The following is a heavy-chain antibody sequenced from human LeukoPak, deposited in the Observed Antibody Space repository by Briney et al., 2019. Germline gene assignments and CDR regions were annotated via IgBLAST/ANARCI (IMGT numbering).Heavy chain of an antibody. Sequence: LSLTCAVYGGSFRGYYWSWIRQPPGKGLEWVSYISSSGSTIYYADSVKGRFTIPRDNAKNSLYLQMNSLRAEDTAVYYCAELGITMIGGVWGKGTTVTISS. CDR2: ISSSGSTI. V-gene: IGHV3-11*04. CDR3: AELGITMIGGV. D-gene: IGHD3-10*02. CDR1: GGSFRGYY. J-gene: IGHJ6*04.